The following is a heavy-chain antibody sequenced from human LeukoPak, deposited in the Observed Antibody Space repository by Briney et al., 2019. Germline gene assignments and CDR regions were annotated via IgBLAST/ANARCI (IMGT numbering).Heavy chain of an antibody. CDR2: INPNSGGT. CDR3: ARARMSRDGYNWDY. V-gene: IGHV1-2*06. CDR1: GYTFTGYY. D-gene: IGHD5-24*01. Sequence: GASVKVSCKXSGYTFTGYYMHWVRQTPGQGLEWMGRINPNSGGTNCSQKFQGRVTMTRDTSISTAYMELSRLRSDDTAVYYCARARMSRDGYNWDYWGQGTLVTVSS. J-gene: IGHJ4*02.